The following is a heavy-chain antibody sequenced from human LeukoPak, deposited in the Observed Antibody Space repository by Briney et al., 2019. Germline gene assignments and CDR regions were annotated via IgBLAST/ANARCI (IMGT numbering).Heavy chain of an antibody. CDR1: GGSIRTYF. CDR2: IYYSGST. J-gene: IGHJ1*01. CDR3: ARGSAGRAEYFQH. V-gene: IGHV4-59*01. D-gene: IGHD1-1*01. Sequence: SETLSLTCTVSGGSIRTYFWSWIRQPPGKGLEWIGYIYYSGSTNYNPSLKSRVAISVDTSKNQFSLKLSSVTAADTAVYYCARGSAGRAEYFQHWGQGTLVTVSS.